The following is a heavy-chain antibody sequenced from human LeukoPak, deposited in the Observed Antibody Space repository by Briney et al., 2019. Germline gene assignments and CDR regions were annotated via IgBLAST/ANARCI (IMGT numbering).Heavy chain of an antibody. CDR3: VREVVAATAYDY. D-gene: IGHD2-15*01. V-gene: IGHV3-21*01. Sequence: GGSLGLSCAASGFTFSSYSMNWVRQAPGKGLEWVSSISSSSGYIYYADSLKGRFTISRDNAKNLLFLQMSSLRAEDTAVYYCVREVVAATAYDYWGQGTLVTVSS. J-gene: IGHJ4*02. CDR2: ISSSSGYI. CDR1: GFTFSSYS.